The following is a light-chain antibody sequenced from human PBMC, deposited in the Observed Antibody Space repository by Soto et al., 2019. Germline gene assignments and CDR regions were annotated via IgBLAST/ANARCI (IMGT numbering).Light chain of an antibody. CDR2: GAS. Sequence: EIVMTQSPATLSVSPGGRATLSCRASQSISDTLAWYQQKPGQAPRLLIYGASTRAPGFPARFSGSGSGTDFTLTISSLQSEDFAVYYCKQYNNGPWTFGQGTKVEIK. CDR3: KQYNNGPWT. V-gene: IGKV3-15*01. CDR1: QSISDT. J-gene: IGKJ1*01.